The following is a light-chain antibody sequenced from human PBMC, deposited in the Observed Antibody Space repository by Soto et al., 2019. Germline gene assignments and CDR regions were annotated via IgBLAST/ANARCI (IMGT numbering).Light chain of an antibody. J-gene: IGLJ1*01. Sequence: QSALTQPASVSGSPGQSITISCTGTSSGVGSYNLVSWYQEHPGKAPKVLIYEGTKRPSGVSNRFSGSKSGNTASLTISGLQAEDEADYYCCSYAGSRIYVFGTGTKVTVL. V-gene: IGLV2-23*01. CDR2: EGT. CDR1: SSGVGSYNL. CDR3: CSYAGSRIYV.